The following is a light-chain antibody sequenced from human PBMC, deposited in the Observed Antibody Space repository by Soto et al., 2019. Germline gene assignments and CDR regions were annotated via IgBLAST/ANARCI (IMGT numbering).Light chain of an antibody. CDR3: QQQNTYPAT. V-gene: IGKV1-5*03. CDR2: MAS. CDR1: QSVSTW. Sequence: DIQMTQSPSTLSASVGDTVTITCLASQSVSTWLAWYQQKPGKAPKLLIYMASTLECGVPSRFSGSASGTELTLTIINLKPDNFAMYYCQQQNTYPATFGQGTKVESK. J-gene: IGKJ1*01.